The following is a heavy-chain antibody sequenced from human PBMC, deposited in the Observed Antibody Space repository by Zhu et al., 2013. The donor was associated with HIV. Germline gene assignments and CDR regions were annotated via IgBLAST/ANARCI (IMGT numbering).Heavy chain of an antibody. CDR2: IYHSGST. Sequence: QVQLQESGPGLVKPSETLSLTCTVSGYSISSGYYWGWIRQPPGKGLEWIGSIYHSGSTYYNPSLKSRVTISVDTSKNQFSLKLSSVTAADTAVYYCARVVTSWHTPYNFDYWGQGTLVTVSS. V-gene: IGHV4-38-2*02. D-gene: IGHD2-2*02. CDR1: GYSISSGYY. J-gene: IGHJ4*02. CDR3: ARVVTSWHTPYNFDY.